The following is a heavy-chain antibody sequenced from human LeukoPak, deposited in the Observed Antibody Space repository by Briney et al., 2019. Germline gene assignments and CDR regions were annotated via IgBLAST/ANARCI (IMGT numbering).Heavy chain of an antibody. J-gene: IGHJ6*03. Sequence: GGSLRLSCAASGFTFSSYAMSWVRQAPGKGLEWVSAISGSGGTTYYADSVKGRFTISRDNSKTTLYLQMNSLRAEDTAIYYSAKNYGDYWTYYYYYMDVWGRGTTVTVSS. CDR2: ISGSGGTT. V-gene: IGHV3-23*01. CDR3: AKNYGDYWTYYYYYMDV. D-gene: IGHD4-17*01. CDR1: GFTFSSYA.